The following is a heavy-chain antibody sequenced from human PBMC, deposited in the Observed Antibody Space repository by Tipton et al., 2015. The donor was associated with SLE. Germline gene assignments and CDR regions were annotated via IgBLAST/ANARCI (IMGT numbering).Heavy chain of an antibody. Sequence: TLSLTCTVSGDSISSSSYYWGWIRQPPGKGLEWIGSIYYSGSTYYNPSLKSRVTISVDTSKNQFSLKLSSVTAADTAVYYCARVYQVGYFDYWGQGTLVTVSS. CDR1: GDSISSSSYY. CDR2: IYYSGST. D-gene: IGHD1-26*01. V-gene: IGHV4-39*07. CDR3: ARVYQVGYFDY. J-gene: IGHJ4*02.